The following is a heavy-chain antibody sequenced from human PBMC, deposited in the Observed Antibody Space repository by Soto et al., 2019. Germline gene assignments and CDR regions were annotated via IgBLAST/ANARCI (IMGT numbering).Heavy chain of an antibody. D-gene: IGHD3-3*01. CDR3: AGSSYYDLRGGFDP. CDR2: IYYSGST. Sequence: QVQLQESGPGLVKPSQTLSLTCTVSGGSISSGGYYWSWIRHHPGKGLEWIGYIYYSGSTYYNPALNSRATIAVDTSKNRCSLTLSSVTAAGTPVYYCAGSSYYDLRGGFDPWGQGTLVTVSS. J-gene: IGHJ5*02. CDR1: GGSISSGGYY. V-gene: IGHV4-31*03.